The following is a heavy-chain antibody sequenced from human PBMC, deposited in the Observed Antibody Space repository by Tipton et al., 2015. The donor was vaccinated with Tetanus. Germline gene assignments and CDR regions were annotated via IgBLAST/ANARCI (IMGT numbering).Heavy chain of an antibody. CDR3: ARRGYCSSTSCRPYWYFDL. J-gene: IGHJ2*01. CDR2: IDPSDSYT. CDR1: GYSFTSYW. D-gene: IGHD2-2*01. V-gene: IGHV5-10-1*01. Sequence: QLVQSGAEVKKPGESLKISCKGSGYSFTSYWISWVRQMPGKGLEWMGRIDPSDSYTNYSPSFQGHVTISADKSISTAYLQWSSLKASATAMYYCARRGYCSSTSCRPYWYFDLWGRGTLVTVSS.